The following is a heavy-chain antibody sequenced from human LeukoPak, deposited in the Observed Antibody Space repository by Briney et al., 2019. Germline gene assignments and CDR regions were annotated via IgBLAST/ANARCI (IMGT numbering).Heavy chain of an antibody. J-gene: IGHJ6*03. CDR1: GFTFSDYY. CDR3: ARVDAYYYYHMDV. Sequence: PGGSLRLSCAASGFTFSDYYMSWIRQAPGKGLEWVSYISSSGSTIYYADSVKGRFTISRDNAKNSLYLQMNSLRAEDTAVYYCARVDAYYYYHMDVWGKGTTVTVSS. V-gene: IGHV3-11*01. CDR2: ISSSGSTI.